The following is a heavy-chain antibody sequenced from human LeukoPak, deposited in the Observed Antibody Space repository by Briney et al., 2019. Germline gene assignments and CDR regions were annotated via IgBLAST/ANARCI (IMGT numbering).Heavy chain of an antibody. J-gene: IGHJ4*02. Sequence: GGSLRLSCAASGFTFSSYSMNWVRQAPGKGLEWVSSISSSSSYIYYADSVKGRFTISRDNAKNSLYLQMNSLRAEDTAVYYCARDKEAVGYTIDYWGQGTLVTVSS. CDR2: ISSSSSYI. CDR1: GFTFSSYS. V-gene: IGHV3-21*01. D-gene: IGHD5-24*01. CDR3: ARDKEAVGYTIDY.